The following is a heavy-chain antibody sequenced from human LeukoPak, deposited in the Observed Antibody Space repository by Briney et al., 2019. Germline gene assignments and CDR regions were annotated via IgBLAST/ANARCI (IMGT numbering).Heavy chain of an antibody. V-gene: IGHV1-18*01. CDR3: ARGIGDFDY. D-gene: IGHD6-13*01. CDR2: ISAYNGNT. J-gene: IGHJ4*02. Sequence: GASLKDSCQASGYTFTSYGISWVRQAPGQGLEWMGWISAYNGNTNYAQKLQGRVTMTTDTSTSTADMELRSLRSDDTALYYCARGIGDFDYWGQGALVTVSS. CDR1: GYTFTSYG.